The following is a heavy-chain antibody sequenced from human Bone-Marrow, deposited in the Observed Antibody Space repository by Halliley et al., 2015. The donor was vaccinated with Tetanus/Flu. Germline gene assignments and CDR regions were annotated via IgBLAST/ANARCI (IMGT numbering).Heavy chain of an antibody. Sequence: ISGGGGRTYSADSVKGRFTISRDNSKNTLYLQMNSLGAEDTAVYYCAKVRLGYNYNLPPDFDYWGQGTLVTVSS. J-gene: IGHJ4*02. D-gene: IGHD5-18*01. CDR2: ISGGGGRT. V-gene: IGHV3-23*01. CDR3: AKVRLGYNYNLPPDFDY.